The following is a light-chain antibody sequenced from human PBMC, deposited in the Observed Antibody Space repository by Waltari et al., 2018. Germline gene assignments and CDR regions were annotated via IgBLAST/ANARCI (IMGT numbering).Light chain of an antibody. Sequence: QSALTQPASVSGSPGQSITISCSGTDSDVCAYDFVSWYQQPPGKAPHLIIYEVSNRPSGISNRFSSSKSGNTASLTISGLQAEDEADYYCSSYTTSSAPGVFGTGTRVTVL. CDR1: DSDVCAYDF. V-gene: IGLV2-14*01. J-gene: IGLJ1*01. CDR2: EVS. CDR3: SSYTTSSAPGV.